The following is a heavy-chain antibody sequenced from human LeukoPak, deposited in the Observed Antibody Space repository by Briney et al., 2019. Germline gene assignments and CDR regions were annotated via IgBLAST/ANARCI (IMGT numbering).Heavy chain of an antibody. D-gene: IGHD4-11*01. CDR2: IYPGDSDT. CDR3: ARGVLLTTEYYYGMDV. V-gene: IGHV5-51*01. CDR1: GYSFTSHW. Sequence: GESLQISCKGSGYSFTSHWIGWVRQMPGKGLEWMGIIYPGDSDTRYSPSFQGQVTISADKSISTAYLQWSSLKASDTAMYYCARGVLLTTEYYYGMDVWGQGTTVTVSS. J-gene: IGHJ6*02.